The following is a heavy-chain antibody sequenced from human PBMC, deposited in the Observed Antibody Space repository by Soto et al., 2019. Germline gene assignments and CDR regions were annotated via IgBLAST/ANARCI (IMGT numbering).Heavy chain of an antibody. CDR3: AKDRPAAGSQWLVPI. CDR2: ISDSGGST. D-gene: IGHD6-19*01. CDR1: GFAFSSCA. Sequence: GGSLRLSCAASGFAFSSCAMSWVRQAPGMGLQWVSAISDSGGSTYYADSVRGRFTISRDNSKNTLYLQLNSLGAEDTAVYYCAKDRPAAGSQWLVPIWGRGTLVTVSS. V-gene: IGHV3-23*01. J-gene: IGHJ4*02.